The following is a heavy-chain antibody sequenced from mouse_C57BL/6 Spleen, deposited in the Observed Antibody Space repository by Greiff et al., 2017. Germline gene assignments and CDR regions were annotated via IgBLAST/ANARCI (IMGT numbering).Heavy chain of an antibody. CDR2: IDPETGGT. J-gene: IGHJ2*01. CDR1: GYTFTDYE. CDR3: TRSVLRYHYFDY. D-gene: IGHD1-1*01. Sequence: QVQLKQSGAELVRPGASVTLSCKASGYTFTDYEMHWVKQTPVHGLEWIGAIDPETGGTAYNQKFKGKAILTADKSSSTAYMELRSLTSEDSAVYYCTRSVLRYHYFDYWGQGTTLTVSS. V-gene: IGHV1-15*01.